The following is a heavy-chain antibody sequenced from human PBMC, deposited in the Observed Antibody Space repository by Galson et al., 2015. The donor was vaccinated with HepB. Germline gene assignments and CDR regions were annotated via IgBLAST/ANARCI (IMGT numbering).Heavy chain of an antibody. V-gene: IGHV3-74*01. Sequence: SLRLSCAASGFTFSSYWMHWVRQAPGKGLVWVSRINSDGSSTAYADSVKGRFTISRDNAKNTLYLQMNSLRAEDTAVYFCSTAPYGGYSPNWGQGTLVTVSS. CDR2: INSDGSST. D-gene: IGHD5-12*01. J-gene: IGHJ4*02. CDR1: GFTFSSYW. CDR3: STAPYGGYSPN.